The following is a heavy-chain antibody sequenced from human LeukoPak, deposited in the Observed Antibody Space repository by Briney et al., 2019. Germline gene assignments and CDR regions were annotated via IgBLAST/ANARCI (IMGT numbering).Heavy chain of an antibody. CDR3: ARGDYYDSSGYYYRHFDY. Sequence: SETLSLTCAVYGWSFSGYYCSSIRQPPGKGLEWIGDIRHSGSTNYNPSLKSRVTISIDTSKNQFSLKLSSVTAADTAVYYCARGDYYDSSGYYYRHFDYWGQGTLVTVSS. D-gene: IGHD3-22*01. CDR1: GWSFSGYY. J-gene: IGHJ4*02. CDR2: IRHSGST. V-gene: IGHV4-34*01.